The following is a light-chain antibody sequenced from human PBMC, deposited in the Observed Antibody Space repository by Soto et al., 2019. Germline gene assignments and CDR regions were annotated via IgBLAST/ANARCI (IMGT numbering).Light chain of an antibody. CDR3: SSYAGRVV. CDR2: EGT. J-gene: IGLJ2*01. V-gene: IGLV2-23*01. CDR1: SSDVGSYNL. Sequence: QPVLTQPASVSGSPGQSITISCTGTSSDVGSYNLVSWYQQHPGKAPKLMIYEGTNRPSGVSNRFSGSKSGNTASLTISGLQAEDEAHYYCSSYAGRVVFGGGTQLTAL.